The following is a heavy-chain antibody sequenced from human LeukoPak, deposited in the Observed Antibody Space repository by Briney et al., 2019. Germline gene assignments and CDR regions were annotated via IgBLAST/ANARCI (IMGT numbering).Heavy chain of an antibody. Sequence: ASVKVSCKASGYTFTGYYIHWVRQAPGQGLEWMGWINPNSGGTNYAQKFQGWVTMTRDTSISTAYMDLSRLRYDDTAVYYCARDSSSWRAYGMDVWGQGTTVTVSS. J-gene: IGHJ6*02. CDR2: INPNSGGT. CDR3: ARDSSSWRAYGMDV. V-gene: IGHV1-2*04. D-gene: IGHD6-13*01. CDR1: GYTFTGYY.